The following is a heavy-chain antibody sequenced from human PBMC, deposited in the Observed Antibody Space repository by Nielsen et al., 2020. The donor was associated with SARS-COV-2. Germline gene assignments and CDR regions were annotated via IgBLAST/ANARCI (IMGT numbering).Heavy chain of an antibody. CDR1: GYSFTSYW. J-gene: IGHJ3*02. Sequence: GESLKISCQGSGYSFTSYWIGWVRQMPGKGLEWMGIIYPGDYDTRYSPSFQGQVTISADKSISTAYLQWSSLKASDTAMYYCARTYSGYPDAFDIWGQGTMVTVSS. D-gene: IGHD5-12*01. CDR3: ARTYSGYPDAFDI. V-gene: IGHV5-51*01. CDR2: IYPGDYDT.